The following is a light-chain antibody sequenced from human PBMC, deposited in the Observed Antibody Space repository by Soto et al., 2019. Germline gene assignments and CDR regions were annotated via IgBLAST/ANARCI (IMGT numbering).Light chain of an antibody. CDR2: ASS. J-gene: IGKJ1*01. Sequence: EIGLTQSQDTLSLSPGERATLSCKTSQSRGSNFLAWYQHKPGQAPRLLIYASSNRATGIPDRFSGSGSGTDFTLIISRLEPEDFVVYYCPQYGTSPWTFGQGTKVDIK. V-gene: IGKV3-20*01. CDR1: QSRGSNF. CDR3: PQYGTSPWT.